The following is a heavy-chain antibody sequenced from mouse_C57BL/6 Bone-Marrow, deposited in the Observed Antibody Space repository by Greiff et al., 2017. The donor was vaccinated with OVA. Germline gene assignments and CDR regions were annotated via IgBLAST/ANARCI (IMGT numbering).Heavy chain of an antibody. J-gene: IGHJ4*01. Sequence: EVQLVESGGGLVKPGGSLKLSCAASGFTFSSYAMSWVRQTPEKRLEWVATISDGGSYTYYPDNVKGRFTISRDNAKNNLYLQMSHLKSEDTAMYYCARDLYYSNYGYAMDYWGQGTSVTVSS. V-gene: IGHV5-4*01. D-gene: IGHD2-5*01. CDR3: ARDLYYSNYGYAMDY. CDR2: ISDGGSYT. CDR1: GFTFSSYA.